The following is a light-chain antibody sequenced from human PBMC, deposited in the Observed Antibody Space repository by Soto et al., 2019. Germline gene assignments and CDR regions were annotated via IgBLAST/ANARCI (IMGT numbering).Light chain of an antibody. CDR3: QQYGRYRT. Sequence: DIQMTQSPSTLSASVGDRVTITSRASQRTRTWWAWYQHKPGKAPNLLIFKASSLESGVPSRFSGSGSGTEFTLTISSLQPDDVATYYCQQYGRYRTFGQGTKVEIK. CDR2: KAS. CDR1: QRTRTW. V-gene: IGKV1-5*03. J-gene: IGKJ1*01.